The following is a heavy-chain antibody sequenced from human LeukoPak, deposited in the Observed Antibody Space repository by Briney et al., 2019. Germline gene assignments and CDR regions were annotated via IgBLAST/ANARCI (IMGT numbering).Heavy chain of an antibody. CDR2: ISYDGSNK. CDR3: VMAGLGSGTYYYFDY. CDR1: GSTFSSYA. V-gene: IGHV3-30-3*01. Sequence: PGGSLRLSCAASGSTFSSYAMHWVRQAPGKGLEWVAGISYDGSNKYYADSVKGRFTISRDNSKNTLFLQMSSLRAEDTAVYYCVMAGLGSGTYYYFDYWGQGTLVTVSS. D-gene: IGHD1-26*01. J-gene: IGHJ4*02.